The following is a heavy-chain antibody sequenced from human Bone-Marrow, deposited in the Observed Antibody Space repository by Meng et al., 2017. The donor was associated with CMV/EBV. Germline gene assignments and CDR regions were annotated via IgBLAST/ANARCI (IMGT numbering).Heavy chain of an antibody. CDR3: TRPEWGANFVVVPAAIGANYYGMDV. CDR2: IRSKANSYAT. Sequence: GESLKISCAASGCTFSGSAMHWVRQASGKGLEWVGRIRSKANSYATAYAASVKGRFTITRDDSKNTAYLQMNSLKTEDTAVYYCTRPEWGANFVVVPAAIGANYYGMDVWGQGTTVTVSS. J-gene: IGHJ6*02. CDR1: GCTFSGSA. D-gene: IGHD2-2*01. V-gene: IGHV3-73*01.